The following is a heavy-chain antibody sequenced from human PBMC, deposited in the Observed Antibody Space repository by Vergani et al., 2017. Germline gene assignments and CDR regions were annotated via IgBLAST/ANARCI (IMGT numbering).Heavy chain of an antibody. CDR1: GFSLSTSGMC. V-gene: IGHV2-70*01. Sequence: QVTLRESGPALVKPTQTLTLTCTFSGFSLSTSGMCVSWIRQPPGKALEVLALIDWDDDKYYSTSLKTRLTISKDTSKNQVVLTMTNMYPVDTATYYCARIREGSCWYNPDYWGQGTLVTVSS. J-gene: IGHJ4*02. CDR3: ARIREGSCWYNPDY. D-gene: IGHD6-19*01. CDR2: IDWDDDK.